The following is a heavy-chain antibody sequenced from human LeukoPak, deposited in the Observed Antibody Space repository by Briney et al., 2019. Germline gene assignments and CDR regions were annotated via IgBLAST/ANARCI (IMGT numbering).Heavy chain of an antibody. CDR2: IKQDGSEK. D-gene: IGHD3-22*01. CDR3: ARGDDSGYYDYFDY. Sequence: GGSLRLSCAASGFTFSSYWMSWVRQAPGKGLEWVANIKQDGSEKYYVDSVKGRFTISRDFSKNTVFLHMNSLRAEDTAMYYCARGDDSGYYDYFDYWGQGALVTVSS. CDR1: GFTFSSYW. V-gene: IGHV3-7*03. J-gene: IGHJ4*02.